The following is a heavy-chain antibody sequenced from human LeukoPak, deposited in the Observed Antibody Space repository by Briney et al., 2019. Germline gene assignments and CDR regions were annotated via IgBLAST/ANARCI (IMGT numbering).Heavy chain of an antibody. D-gene: IGHD5-18*01. CDR3: ARDSGYSYGYDFDY. CDR1: GYTFTGYY. Sequence: ASVKVSCKASGYTFTGYYMHWVRQAPGQGLEWMGWINPNSGGTNYAQKFQGWVTMTRDTSISTAYMELSRLRSDDTAVYCCARDSGYSYGYDFDYWGQGTLVTVSS. V-gene: IGHV1-2*04. CDR2: INPNSGGT. J-gene: IGHJ4*02.